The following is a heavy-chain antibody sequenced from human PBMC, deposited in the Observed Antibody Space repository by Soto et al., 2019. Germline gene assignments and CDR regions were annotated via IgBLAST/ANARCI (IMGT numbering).Heavy chain of an antibody. D-gene: IGHD1-7*01. CDR3: AREPGTTYAFDI. Sequence: GGSLRLSCAASGFTFSSYWMHWVRRAPGKGLVWVSRINSDGSSTSYADSVKGRFTISRDNAKNTLYLQMNSLRAEDTAVYYCAREPGTTYAFDIWGQGTMVTVSS. CDR2: INSDGSST. J-gene: IGHJ3*02. CDR1: GFTFSSYW. V-gene: IGHV3-74*01.